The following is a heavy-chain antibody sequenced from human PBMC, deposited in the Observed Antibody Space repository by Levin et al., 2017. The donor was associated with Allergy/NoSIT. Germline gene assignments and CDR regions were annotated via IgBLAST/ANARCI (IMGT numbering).Heavy chain of an antibody. Sequence: SQTLSLTCAISGDRVSSASATWNWMRQSPSRGLEWLGRTYYRSKWYNDYGVSVKSRITINSDTSKNQFSLQLNSVTPEDTAIYYCSRTRGYSYGPFDYWGQGSLVTVSS. J-gene: IGHJ4*02. V-gene: IGHV6-1*01. D-gene: IGHD5-18*01. CDR1: GDRVSSASAT. CDR3: SRTRGYSYGPFDY. CDR2: TYYRSKWYN.